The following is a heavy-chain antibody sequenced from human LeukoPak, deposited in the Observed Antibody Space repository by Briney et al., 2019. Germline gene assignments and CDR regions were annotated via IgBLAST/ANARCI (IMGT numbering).Heavy chain of an antibody. J-gene: IGHJ6*02. D-gene: IGHD4-17*01. V-gene: IGHV3-23*01. CDR2: MSGSGGST. CDR3: ARVRYGELDV. CDR1: GFTFSSYA. Sequence: GGSLRLSCAASGFTFSSYAMSWVRQAPGKGLEWVSSMSGSGGSTYYADSVKGRFTISRDDSKNTLYLQMNSLRAEDSAVYYCARVRYGELDVWGQGTTVTVSS.